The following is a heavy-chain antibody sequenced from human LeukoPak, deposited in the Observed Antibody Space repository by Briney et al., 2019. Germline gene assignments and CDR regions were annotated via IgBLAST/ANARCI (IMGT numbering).Heavy chain of an antibody. J-gene: IGHJ4*02. Sequence: TGGSLRLSCAASGFTFSRFWMNWVRQTPGKGLEWVANIKQGGSEKNYVDSVKGRFTISRDDAQNSLFLQMNSLRAEDTALYYCAKAQYYDILTGYGPYYFDYWGQGTLVTVSS. CDR2: IKQGGSEK. D-gene: IGHD3-9*01. CDR1: GFTFSRFW. V-gene: IGHV3-7*03. CDR3: AKAQYYDILTGYGPYYFDY.